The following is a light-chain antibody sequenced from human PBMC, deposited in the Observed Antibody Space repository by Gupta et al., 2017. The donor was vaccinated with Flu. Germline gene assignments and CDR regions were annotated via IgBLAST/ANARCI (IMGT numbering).Light chain of an antibody. CDR3: QQYNTYPT. J-gene: IGKJ1*01. CDR1: QTINGW. V-gene: IGKV1-5*03. CDR2: RAS. Sequence: SPSTLSASVGDRVTIACRASQTINGWLAWYQQKPGKAPKLLIYRASRLQSGVPSRFSGGGSGTEFTLTINSLQPDDFAAYYCQQYNTYPTFGQGTKVEMK.